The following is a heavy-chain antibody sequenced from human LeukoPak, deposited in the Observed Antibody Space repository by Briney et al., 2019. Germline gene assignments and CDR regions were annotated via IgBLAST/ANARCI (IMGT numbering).Heavy chain of an antibody. CDR3: ARDRGAAVAALDY. Sequence: GGSLRLSCAASGFAFSSYWMSWVRQAPGKGLGWVANIKQDGSEKYYVDSVKGRFTISRDNAKNSLYLQMNSLRAEDTAVYYCARDRGAAVAALDYWGQGTLVTVSS. D-gene: IGHD6-19*01. CDR1: GFAFSSYW. CDR2: IKQDGSEK. V-gene: IGHV3-7*01. J-gene: IGHJ4*02.